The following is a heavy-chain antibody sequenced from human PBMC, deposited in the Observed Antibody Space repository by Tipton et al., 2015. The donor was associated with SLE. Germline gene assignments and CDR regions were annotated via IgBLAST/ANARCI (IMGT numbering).Heavy chain of an antibody. D-gene: IGHD5-18*01. CDR1: GGSISSYY. J-gene: IGHJ6*02. Sequence: TLSLTCTVSGGSISSYYWSWIRQPPGKGLEWIGSIYYSGSTYYNPSLKSRVTISVDTSKNQFSLKLSSVTAADTAVYYCAREREPRQLWLYYYYGMDVWGQGTTVTVSS. CDR2: IYYSGST. V-gene: IGHV4-59*12. CDR3: AREREPRQLWLYYYYGMDV.